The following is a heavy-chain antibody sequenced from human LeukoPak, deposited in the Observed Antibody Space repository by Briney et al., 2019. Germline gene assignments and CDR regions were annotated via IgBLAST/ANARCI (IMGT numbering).Heavy chain of an antibody. D-gene: IGHD6-13*01. CDR2: INAYNGNT. Sequence: ASVKVSCKASGYTFTSYGMRWVRQAPGQGLEWMGWINAYNGNTKYAQEFQGRVTMTTDTSTSTAYMELRSLRSDDMAVYYCARDRLGRSWYYYYYGMDVWGQGTTVTVSS. V-gene: IGHV1-18*03. CDR3: ARDRLGRSWYYYYYGMDV. J-gene: IGHJ6*02. CDR1: GYTFTSYG.